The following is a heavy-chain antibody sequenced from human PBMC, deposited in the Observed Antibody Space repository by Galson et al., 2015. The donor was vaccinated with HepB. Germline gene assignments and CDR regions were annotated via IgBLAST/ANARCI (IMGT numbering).Heavy chain of an antibody. CDR3: ARDPKMTTVTTGFDP. Sequence: SVKVSCKASGYTFTSYGISWVRQAPGQGLEWMGWISAYNGNTNDAQKLQGRVTMTTDTSTSTAYMELRSLGSDDTAVDYCARDPKMTTVTTGFDPWGQGTLVIVSS. V-gene: IGHV1-18*01. CDR1: GYTFTSYG. D-gene: IGHD4-17*01. J-gene: IGHJ5*02. CDR2: ISAYNGNT.